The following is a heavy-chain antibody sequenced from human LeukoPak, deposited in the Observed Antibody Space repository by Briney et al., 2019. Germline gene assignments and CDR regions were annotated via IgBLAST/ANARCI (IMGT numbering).Heavy chain of an antibody. Sequence: ASGKVSCKASGYTFTGYYMPWVRQAPGQWREWMGRINPNSGGTNYAQKFQGRVTITRDTSISTAYMEPSRLRSDDTAVYYCARDPLTYYYDSSGYSGYWGQGTLVTVSS. CDR2: INPNSGGT. D-gene: IGHD3-22*01. V-gene: IGHV1-2*06. CDR3: ARDPLTYYYDSSGYSGY. J-gene: IGHJ4*02. CDR1: GYTFTGYY.